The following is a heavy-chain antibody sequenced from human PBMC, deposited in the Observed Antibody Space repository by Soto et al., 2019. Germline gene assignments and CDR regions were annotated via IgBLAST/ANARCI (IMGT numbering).Heavy chain of an antibody. CDR1: GYTFTYRF. CDR3: ARSSLGGTAGDPFDI. J-gene: IGHJ3*02. CDR2: ITPFRGET. D-gene: IGHD1-26*01. Sequence: SVKVSCKTSGYTFTYRFLHWVRQAPGQALQWMGRITPFRGETIYAQKFQDRVTLTRDRSMTTAYMELSSLRPDDTAIYYCARSSLGGTAGDPFDIWGQGAMVTVSS. V-gene: IGHV1-45*02.